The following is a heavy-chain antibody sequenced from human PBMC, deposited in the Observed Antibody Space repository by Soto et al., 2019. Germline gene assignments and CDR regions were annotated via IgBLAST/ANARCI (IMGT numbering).Heavy chain of an antibody. V-gene: IGHV4-34*01. CDR2: INHSGST. CDR1: GGSFSCYY. Sequence: SETLSLTCAGYGGSFSCYYWSWIRQPPGKGREWIGEINHSGSTNYNPSLKSRVTISVDTSKNQFSLQLNSVTPEDTDVYYCARGGYCSSTSCQRGGMDVWGQGTTGTVSS. CDR3: ARGGYCSSTSCQRGGMDV. D-gene: IGHD2-2*01. J-gene: IGHJ6*02.